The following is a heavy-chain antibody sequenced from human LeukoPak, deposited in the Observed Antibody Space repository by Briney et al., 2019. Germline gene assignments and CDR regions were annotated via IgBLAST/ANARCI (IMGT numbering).Heavy chain of an antibody. D-gene: IGHD3-22*01. CDR3: ARETTDSRGYFFSDH. CDR1: GGAFNNHP. Sequence: SVKVSCKSSGGAFNNHPFSWVRQAPGQGLEWMGRIITVFGSTTYAQKFQGRITISADKSTATSYMELSSLRSDDTAVYFCARETTDSRGYFFSDHWGQGILVTVSS. V-gene: IGHV1-69*06. J-gene: IGHJ4*02. CDR2: IITVFGST.